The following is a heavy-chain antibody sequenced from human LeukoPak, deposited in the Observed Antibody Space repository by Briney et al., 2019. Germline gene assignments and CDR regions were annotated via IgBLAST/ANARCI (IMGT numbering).Heavy chain of an antibody. Sequence: SETLSLTCPVYGGSFSGYYWSWIRQPPGKGLEWIGEINHRGSTNYNPCLKSRVPISVDTSKNQFSLKLTAVTAAGTAWYCCASFRFWSGCSWGQGTMVTVGS. CDR2: INHRGST. CDR1: GGSFSGYY. J-gene: IGHJ4*02. V-gene: IGHV4-34*01. D-gene: IGHD3-3*01. CDR3: ASFRFWSGCS.